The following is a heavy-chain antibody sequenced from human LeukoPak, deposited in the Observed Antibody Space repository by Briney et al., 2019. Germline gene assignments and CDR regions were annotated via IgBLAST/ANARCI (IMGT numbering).Heavy chain of an antibody. CDR1: GGSISSYY. V-gene: IGHV4-59*12. CDR3: ARGPYYSNGYYYFGMDV. Sequence: ETLSLTCTVSGGSISSYYWSWIRQPPGKGLEWIGYIYYSGSTNYNPSLKSRVTISVDTSKNQFSLKLSSVTAADTAVYYCARGPYYSNGYYYFGMDVWGQGTTVTVSS. J-gene: IGHJ6*02. D-gene: IGHD4-4*01. CDR2: IYYSGST.